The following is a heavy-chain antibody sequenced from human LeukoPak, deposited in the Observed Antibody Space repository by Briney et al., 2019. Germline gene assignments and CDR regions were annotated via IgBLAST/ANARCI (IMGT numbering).Heavy chain of an antibody. D-gene: IGHD5-12*01. CDR2: IRYDGSNK. J-gene: IGHJ4*02. CDR3: AKALGYDLDY. Sequence: GGSLRLSCAASGFTFSSYGMHRVRQAPGKGLEWVAFIRYDGSNKYYADSVKGRFTISRDNSKNTPYLQMNSLRAEDTAVYYCAKALGYDLDYWGQGTLVTVSS. CDR1: GFTFSSYG. V-gene: IGHV3-30*02.